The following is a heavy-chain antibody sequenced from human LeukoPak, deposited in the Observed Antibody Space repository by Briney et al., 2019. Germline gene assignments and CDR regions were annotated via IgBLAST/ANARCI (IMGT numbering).Heavy chain of an antibody. V-gene: IGHV4-59*01. Sequence: PSETLSLTCTVSGGSISSYYWSWIRQPPGKGLEWIGYIYNRGSTNHNPSLKSRVTISVDTSKNQFSLKLNSVTAADTAVYYCARARYSSSWSFFDSWGQGTLVTVSS. D-gene: IGHD6-13*01. CDR1: GGSISSYY. J-gene: IGHJ4*02. CDR3: ARARYSSSWSFFDS. CDR2: IYNRGST.